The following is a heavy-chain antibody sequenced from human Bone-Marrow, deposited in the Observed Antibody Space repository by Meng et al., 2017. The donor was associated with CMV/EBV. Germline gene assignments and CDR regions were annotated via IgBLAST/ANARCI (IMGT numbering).Heavy chain of an antibody. J-gene: IGHJ6*01. V-gene: IGHV3-11*01. CDR3: ARGDCSSTSCYPYYGMDV. Sequence: GESLKISCAASGFTFSDYYMSWIRQAPGKGLEWVAYISRSGTTIYYRESVKGRFTISRDNAKNSLYLQMNNLRGDDAAVYYCARGDCSSTSCYPYYGMDVWGQGNTV. CDR2: ISRSGTTI. D-gene: IGHD2-2*01. CDR1: GFTFSDYY.